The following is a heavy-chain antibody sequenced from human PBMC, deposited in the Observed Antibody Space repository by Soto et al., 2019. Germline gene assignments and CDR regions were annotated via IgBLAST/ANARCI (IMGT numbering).Heavy chain of an antibody. CDR3: ARHNRYSSTWFEGWFDP. CDR2: MHPGDSDT. J-gene: IGHJ5*02. V-gene: IGHV5-51*03. D-gene: IGHD6-13*01. Sequence: EVQLVQSGAEVKKAGESLKISCKGSGYSFSNNWVGWVRQMPGKGLEWMGIMHPGDSDTRYSPSFQGQVTISADKSINPSYLQWSSLKPWDGAMYYCARHNRYSSTWFEGWFDPGGQGTLVTVPS. CDR1: GYSFSNNW.